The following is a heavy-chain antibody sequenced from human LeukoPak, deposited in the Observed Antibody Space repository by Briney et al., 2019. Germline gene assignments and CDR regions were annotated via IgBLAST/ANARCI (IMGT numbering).Heavy chain of an antibody. Sequence: SETLSLTCAVYGGSFSGYYWSWIRQPPGKGLEWIGEINHSGSTNYNPSLKSRVTISVDTSKNQFSLKLSSVTAADTDVYYCARHSPYCSSTSCYSFDYWGQGTLVTVSS. V-gene: IGHV4-34*01. J-gene: IGHJ4*02. CDR2: INHSGST. CDR3: ARHSPYCSSTSCYSFDY. CDR1: GGSFSGYY. D-gene: IGHD2-2*01.